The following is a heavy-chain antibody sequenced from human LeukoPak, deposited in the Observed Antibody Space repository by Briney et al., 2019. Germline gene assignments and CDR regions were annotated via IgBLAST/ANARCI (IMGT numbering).Heavy chain of an antibody. Sequence: SVKVSCKASGGTFSSYAISWVRQAPGQGLEWMGGIMPIFGTANYAQKFQGRVTITTDESTSTAYMELSSLRSEDTAVYYCARDSMVRGDRVDYWGQGTLVTVSS. D-gene: IGHD3-10*01. CDR2: IMPIFGTA. V-gene: IGHV1-69*05. CDR1: GGTFSSYA. CDR3: ARDSMVRGDRVDY. J-gene: IGHJ4*02.